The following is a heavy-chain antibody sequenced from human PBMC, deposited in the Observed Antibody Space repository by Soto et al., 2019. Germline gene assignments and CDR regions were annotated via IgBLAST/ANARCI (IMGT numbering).Heavy chain of an antibody. CDR2: IKQDGSEK. Sequence: GGSLRLSCAASGFTFSSYWMSWVRQAPGKGLEWVANIKQDGSEKYYVDSVKGRFTISRDNAKNSLYLQMNSLRAEDTAVYYCARAKGSGWYWEGDDAFDIWGQGTMVTVSS. D-gene: IGHD6-19*01. CDR3: ARAKGSGWYWEGDDAFDI. V-gene: IGHV3-7*01. CDR1: GFTFSSYW. J-gene: IGHJ3*02.